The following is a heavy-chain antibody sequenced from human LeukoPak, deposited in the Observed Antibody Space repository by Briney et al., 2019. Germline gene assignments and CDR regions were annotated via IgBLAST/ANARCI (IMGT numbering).Heavy chain of an antibody. D-gene: IGHD6-13*01. CDR2: ISAYNGNT. V-gene: IGHV1-18*01. CDR1: GYTFTSYG. J-gene: IGHJ4*02. CDR3: ARGVAAAGTGGFDY. Sequence: ASVKVSCKASGYTFTSYGISWVRQAPGQGLEWMGWISAYNGNTNYAQKLQGRVTMTTDTSTSTAYMELRSLRSDDTAVYYCARGVAAAGTGGFDYWSQGTLVTVSS.